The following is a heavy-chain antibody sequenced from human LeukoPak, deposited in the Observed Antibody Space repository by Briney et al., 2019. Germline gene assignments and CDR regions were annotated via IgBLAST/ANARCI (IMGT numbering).Heavy chain of an antibody. J-gene: IGHJ4*02. V-gene: IGHV4-30-2*01. CDR2: IYHSGST. CDR1: GGSISSGGYS. Sequence: PSETLSLTCAVSGGSISSGGYSWSWIRQPPGKGLEWIGYIYHSGSTYYNPSLKSRVTISVDRSKNQFSLKLSSVTAADTAVYYCARGWPRADYWGQGTLVTVSS. CDR3: ARGWPRADY.